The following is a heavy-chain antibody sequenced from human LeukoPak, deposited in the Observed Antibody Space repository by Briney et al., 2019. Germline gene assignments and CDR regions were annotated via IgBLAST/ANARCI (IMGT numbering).Heavy chain of an antibody. D-gene: IGHD2-21*02. CDR3: ARARPSCRGDCNDR. V-gene: IGHV3-48*03. Sequence: GGSLRLTCTASGFIISSYEMNSVRQAPGKGLEWVSYITTSGNVVYYADSVKGRFTVYRDNTRNSLYLEMNILRAEDMAVYYCARARPSCRGDCNDRWGQGTPVSVSS. J-gene: IGHJ5*02. CDR2: ITTSGNVV. CDR1: GFIISSYE.